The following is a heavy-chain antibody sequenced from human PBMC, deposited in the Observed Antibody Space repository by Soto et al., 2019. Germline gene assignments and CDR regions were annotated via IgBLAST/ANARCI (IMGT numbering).Heavy chain of an antibody. V-gene: IGHV3-21*06. Sequence: PGGSLRLSCTASGFTFNTFTMNWVRQAPGKGLEWVSSITATSFDISHAASVRGRFATSRDNAQNSLFLQMNNLRAEDTAVYYCEGVLNNGSPQWGPGTLVTVSS. CDR3: EGVLNNGSPQ. J-gene: IGHJ4*02. CDR1: GFTFNTFT. D-gene: IGHD1-26*01. CDR2: ITATSFDI.